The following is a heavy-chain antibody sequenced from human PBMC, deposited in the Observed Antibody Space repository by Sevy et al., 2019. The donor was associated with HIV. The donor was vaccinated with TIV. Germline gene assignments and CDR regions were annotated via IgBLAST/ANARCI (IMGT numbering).Heavy chain of an antibody. V-gene: IGHV3-21*01. CDR3: AGSPLVGDGYSMDV. CDR2: ISSSSSYI. CDR1: GFTFSTYS. J-gene: IGHJ6*03. Sequence: GGSLRLSCAASGFTFSTYSMNWVRQAPGKGLEWVSSISSSSSYIYYADSVKGRFTISRDNARNSLYLQMNSLRAEEAAVYDCAGSPLVGDGYSMDVWGQGTTVTVSS. D-gene: IGHD1-26*01.